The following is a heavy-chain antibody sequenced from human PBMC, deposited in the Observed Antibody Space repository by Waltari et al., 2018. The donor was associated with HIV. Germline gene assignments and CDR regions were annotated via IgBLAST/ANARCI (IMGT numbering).Heavy chain of an antibody. D-gene: IGHD3-10*01. Sequence: QVQLQESGPRLVKPSETLSLTCTVSGGSVTSGSYYWSWIRQPPGKGLEWIGYIYYGGTTKYNPSLKSRVTISVDTSKNQFSLKLNSVTTADTAVYYCAREGGWFGDDYWGQGTLVTVSP. CDR2: IYYGGTT. CDR1: GGSVTSGSYY. V-gene: IGHV4-61*01. CDR3: AREGGWFGDDY. J-gene: IGHJ4*02.